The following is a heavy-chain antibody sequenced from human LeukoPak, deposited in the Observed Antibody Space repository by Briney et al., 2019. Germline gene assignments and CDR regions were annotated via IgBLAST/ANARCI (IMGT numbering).Heavy chain of an antibody. J-gene: IGHJ4*02. CDR1: GGSISSSSYY. V-gene: IGHV4-39*01. CDR3: ASPLGYCSGGSCYWN. Sequence: KPSETLSLTCTVSGGSISSSSYYWGWIRQPPGKGLEWIGSIYYSGSTYYNPPLKSRVTISVDTSKNQFSLKLSSVTAADTAVYYCASPLGYCSGGSCYWNWGQGTLVTVSS. D-gene: IGHD2-15*01. CDR2: IYYSGST.